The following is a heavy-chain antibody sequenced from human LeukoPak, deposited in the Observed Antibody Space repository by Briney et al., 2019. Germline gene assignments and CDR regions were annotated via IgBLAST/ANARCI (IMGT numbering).Heavy chain of an antibody. CDR2: IYHSGST. Sequence: SETLSLTCAVSGGSISSSNWWSWVRQPPGKGLEWIGEIYHSGSTNYNPSLKSRVTISVDKSKNQFSLKLSSVTAADTAVYYCASLLKMGLFRDAFDIWGQGTMVTVSS. CDR3: ASLLKMGLFRDAFDI. J-gene: IGHJ3*02. CDR1: GGSISSSNW. V-gene: IGHV4-4*02. D-gene: IGHD2-21*01.